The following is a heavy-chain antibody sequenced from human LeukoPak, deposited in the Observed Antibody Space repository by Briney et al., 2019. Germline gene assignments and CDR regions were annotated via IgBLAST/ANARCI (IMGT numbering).Heavy chain of an antibody. CDR1: GYSFTGYY. CDR3: ARSPHILTGENFDY. J-gene: IGHJ4*02. V-gene: IGHV1-2*02. Sequence: ASVKVSCQTSGYSFTGYYLHWVRQAPGQGLEWMGWINPNSGGTNFAQKFQDRVSMTRDTSISTAYMQVSRLRSDDTAVYYCARSPHILTGENFDYWGQGTLLTVSS. D-gene: IGHD3-9*01. CDR2: INPNSGGT.